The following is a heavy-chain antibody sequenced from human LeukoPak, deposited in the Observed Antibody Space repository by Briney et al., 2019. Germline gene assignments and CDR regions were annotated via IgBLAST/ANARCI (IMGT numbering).Heavy chain of an antibody. J-gene: IGHJ4*02. Sequence: GSLRLSCVASGFSFNNYRMTWVRQAPGKGLEWIGEINHSGSTNYNPSLKSRVTISVDTSKNQFSLKLSSVTAADTAVYYCARIPPLRNFDYWGQGTLVTVSS. CDR1: GFSFNNYR. CDR2: INHSGST. D-gene: IGHD4-17*01. CDR3: ARIPPLRNFDY. V-gene: IGHV4-34*01.